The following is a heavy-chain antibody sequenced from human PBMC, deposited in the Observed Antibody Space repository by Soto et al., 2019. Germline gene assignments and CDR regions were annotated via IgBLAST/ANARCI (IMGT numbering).Heavy chain of an antibody. V-gene: IGHV4-31*03. CDR2: IYYSGST. Sequence: NPSETLSLTCSVSGGSISSGCYYWSWIRQHPGKGLEWIGYIYYSGSTYYNPSLKSRVTISVDTSKNQFSLKLSSVTAADTAVYYCARDGRSSSFYFWFDPWGQGTLVTVSS. CDR1: GGSISSGCYY. D-gene: IGHD6-6*01. CDR3: ARDGRSSSFYFWFDP. J-gene: IGHJ5*02.